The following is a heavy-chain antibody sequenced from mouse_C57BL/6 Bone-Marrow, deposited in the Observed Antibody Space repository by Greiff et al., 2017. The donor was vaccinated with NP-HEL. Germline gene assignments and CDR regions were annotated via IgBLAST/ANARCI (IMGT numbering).Heavy chain of an antibody. CDR2: ISNLAYSI. CDR1: GFTFSDYG. Sequence: EVKLMESGGGLVQPGGSLKLSCAASGFTFSDYGMAWVRQAPRKGPEWVAFISNLAYSIYYADTVTGRFTISRENAKNTLYLEMSSLRSEDTAMYYCARRNYDYDGYFDVWGTGTTVTVSS. V-gene: IGHV5-15*01. CDR3: ARRNYDYDGYFDV. D-gene: IGHD2-4*01. J-gene: IGHJ1*03.